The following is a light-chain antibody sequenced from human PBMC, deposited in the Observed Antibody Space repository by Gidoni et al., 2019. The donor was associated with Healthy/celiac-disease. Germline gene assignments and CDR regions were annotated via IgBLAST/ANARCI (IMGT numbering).Light chain of an antibody. CDR3: QQRSNWLT. CDR1: QSVSSY. V-gene: IGKV3-11*01. J-gene: IGKJ4*01. CDR2: DAS. Sequence: ELVLLPSPATLSLSPGERATLSCRASQSVSSYLAWYQQKPGQAPRLLIYDASNRATGIPARFSGSGSGTDFTLTISSLEPEDFAVYYCQQRSNWLTFGGGTKVEIK.